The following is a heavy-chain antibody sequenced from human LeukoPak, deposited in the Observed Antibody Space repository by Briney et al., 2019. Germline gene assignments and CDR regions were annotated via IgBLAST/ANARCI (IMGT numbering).Heavy chain of an antibody. D-gene: IGHD6-19*01. V-gene: IGHV3-9*01. CDR3: ARSPDGVSAVAGHFDY. J-gene: IGHJ4*02. CDR2: ISWNSGSI. CDR1: GFTFDDYA. Sequence: PGGSLRLSCAASGFTFDDYAMHWVRQAPGKGLEWVSGISWNSGSIGYADSVKGRFTISRDNAKNSLYLQMNSLRAEDTAVYYCARSPDGVSAVAGHFDYWGQGTLVTVSS.